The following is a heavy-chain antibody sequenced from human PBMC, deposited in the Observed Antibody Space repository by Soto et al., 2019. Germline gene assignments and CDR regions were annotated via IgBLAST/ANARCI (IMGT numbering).Heavy chain of an antibody. CDR1: GFNVSSIY. J-gene: IGHJ6*02. CDR2: IYSGGST. D-gene: IGHD5-18*01. V-gene: IGHV3-53*01. Sequence: GGSLSLSCAASGFNVSSIYMSWVRQAQGKGLEWVSVIYSGGSTYYADSVKGRFTISRDNSKNTLYLQMNSLRAEDTAVYYCAREDIYSYGSYYYYYGMDVWGQGTTVTGSS. CDR3: AREDIYSYGSYYYYYGMDV.